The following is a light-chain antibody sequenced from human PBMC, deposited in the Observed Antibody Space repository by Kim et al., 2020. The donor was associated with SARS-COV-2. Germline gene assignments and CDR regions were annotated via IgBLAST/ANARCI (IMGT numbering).Light chain of an antibody. CDR3: AAWDDRLNGPV. J-gene: IGLJ3*02. CDR1: SSNIGNHA. CDR2: YDD. Sequence: QRLPFSCSGSSSNIGNHAVNWYQQLPGKAPKLLSYYDDQAPSGVSDRFSGAKAGTAASLAIGGLHSEDEADYYCAAWDDRLNGPVFGGGTQLTVL. V-gene: IGLV1-36*01.